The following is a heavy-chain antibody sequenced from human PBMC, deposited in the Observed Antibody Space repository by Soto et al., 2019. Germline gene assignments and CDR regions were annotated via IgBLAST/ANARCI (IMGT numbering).Heavy chain of an antibody. Sequence: SETLSLTCTVSGGSISSYYWSWIRQPAGKGLEWIGRIYTSGSTNYNPSLKSRVTMSVDTSKNQFSLKLSSVTAADTAVYYCARDRGARGLWTMDYYYYYGMDVWGQGTTVTVSS. CDR1: GGSISSYY. V-gene: IGHV4-4*07. D-gene: IGHD3-10*01. CDR3: ARDRGARGLWTMDYYYYYGMDV. J-gene: IGHJ6*02. CDR2: IYTSGST.